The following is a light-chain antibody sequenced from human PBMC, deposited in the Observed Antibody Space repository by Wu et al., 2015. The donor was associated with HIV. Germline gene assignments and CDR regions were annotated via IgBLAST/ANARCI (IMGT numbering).Light chain of an antibody. CDR3: QQYNMYPWT. CDR1: DNVAGL. CDR2: QSS. V-gene: IGKV1-5*03. J-gene: IGKJ1*01. Sequence: IQLTQSPSTLSASVGDKVTITCRARDNVAGLLAWYQQRPGQAPKLLIFQSSSLENGIPSRFSGSGSERQFTLTIDGLQSDDFATYYCQQYNMYPWTFGQGTKIDMK.